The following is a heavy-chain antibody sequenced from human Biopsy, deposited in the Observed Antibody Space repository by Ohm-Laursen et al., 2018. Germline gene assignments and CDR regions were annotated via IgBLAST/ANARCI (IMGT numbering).Heavy chain of an antibody. CDR3: ALQSVAQMKNFDY. V-gene: IGHV1-2*02. Sequence: SVKVSCKASGYTFSGYYIHWVRQAPGQGLEWMGWISPKSGGTNYAQKFQGNITMTKNTSMSTAYMEMSRLRSDDTAVYYCALQSVAQMKNFDYWGQGTLVTVSS. J-gene: IGHJ4*02. CDR2: ISPKSGGT. D-gene: IGHD6-19*01. CDR1: GYTFSGYY.